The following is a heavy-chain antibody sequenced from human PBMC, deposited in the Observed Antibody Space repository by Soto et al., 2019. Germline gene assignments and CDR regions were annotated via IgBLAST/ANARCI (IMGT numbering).Heavy chain of an antibody. V-gene: IGHV3-74*01. CDR2: MNSDGSNT. CDR1: GFTFSNYW. D-gene: IGHD1-26*01. Sequence: EVPLVESGGALVQPGGSLRLSCAASGFTFSNYWMHWVRQAPGKGLVWISRMNSDGSNTAYADAVKGRFTISRDNAKNTLYLQMNSLRVEDTAVYYCATSEGGGSNGPTTYWGQGTLVTVSS. CDR3: ATSEGGGSNGPTTY. J-gene: IGHJ4*02.